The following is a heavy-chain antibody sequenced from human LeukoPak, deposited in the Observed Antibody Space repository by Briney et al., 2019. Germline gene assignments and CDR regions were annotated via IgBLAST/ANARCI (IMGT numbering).Heavy chain of an antibody. CDR2: INHSGST. CDR1: GGSISTNAYY. V-gene: IGHV4-39*07. J-gene: IGHJ4*02. Sequence: SETLSLTCTVSGGSISTNAYYWAWIRQPPGKGLEWIGEINHSGSTNYNPSLKSRVTISVDTSKNQFSLKLSSVTAADTAVYYCARGRKVFGVVIDYWGQGTLVTVSS. CDR3: ARGRKVFGVVIDY. D-gene: IGHD3-3*01.